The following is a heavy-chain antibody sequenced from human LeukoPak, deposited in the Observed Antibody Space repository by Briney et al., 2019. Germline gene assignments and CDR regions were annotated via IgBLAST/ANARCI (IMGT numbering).Heavy chain of an antibody. CDR1: GFTFSSYS. J-gene: IGHJ4*02. CDR2: IKSKTDGGTT. V-gene: IGHV3-15*01. CDR3: TTEWELPSFDY. D-gene: IGHD1-26*01. Sequence: GGSLRLSCAASGFTFSSYSMSWVRQAPGKGLEWVGRIKSKTDGGTTDYAAPVKGRFTISRDDSKNTLYLQMNSLKTEDTAVYYCTTEWELPSFDYWGQGTLVTVSS.